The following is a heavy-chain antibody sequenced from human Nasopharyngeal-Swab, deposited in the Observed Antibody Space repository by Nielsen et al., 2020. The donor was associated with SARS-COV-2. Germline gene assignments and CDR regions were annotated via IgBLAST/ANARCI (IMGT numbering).Heavy chain of an antibody. D-gene: IGHD4-23*01. J-gene: IGHJ6*02. V-gene: IGHV3-48*04. Sequence: GGSLRLSCAASGFTFSSYNMNWVRQAPGKGLEWVSYINTGSSSIYYADSVKGRFTISRDNAKNSLYLQMNSLRAEDTAVYYCARVKLRWPKERPHGMDVWGQGTTVTVSS. CDR3: ARVKLRWPKERPHGMDV. CDR1: GFTFSSYN. CDR2: INTGSSSI.